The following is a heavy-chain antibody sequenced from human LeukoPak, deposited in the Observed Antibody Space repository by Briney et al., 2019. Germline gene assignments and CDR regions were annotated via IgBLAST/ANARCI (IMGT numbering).Heavy chain of an antibody. CDR2: INMSSSYM. J-gene: IGHJ4*02. CDR3: AKARGSSSSSPDY. V-gene: IGHV3-21*04. D-gene: IGHD6-6*01. Sequence: GGSLRLSCAASGFTFSSYTMNWLRQAPGKGLEWVSSINMSSSYMYYSDSVKGRFTISRDNAKNTLYLQMNSLRAEDTAVYYCAKARGSSSSSPDYWGQGTLVTASS. CDR1: GFTFSSYT.